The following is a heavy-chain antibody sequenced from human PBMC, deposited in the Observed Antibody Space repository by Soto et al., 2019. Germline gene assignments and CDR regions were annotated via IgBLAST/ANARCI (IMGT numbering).Heavy chain of an antibody. CDR1: GFTFSSYG. CDR2: ISYDGSNK. D-gene: IGHD5-18*01. J-gene: IGHJ6*02. Sequence: QVQLVESGGGVVQPGRSLRLSCAASGFTFSSYGMHWVRQAPGKGLEWVAVISYDGSNKYYADSVKGRFTISRDNSKNTLYLQMNSLRAEDTAVYYCAKDLKDSYGYGGDYYYYYGMDVWGQGTTVTVSS. CDR3: AKDLKDSYGYGGDYYYYYGMDV. V-gene: IGHV3-30*18.